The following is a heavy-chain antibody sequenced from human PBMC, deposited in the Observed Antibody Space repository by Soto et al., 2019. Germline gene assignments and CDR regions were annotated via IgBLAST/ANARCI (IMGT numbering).Heavy chain of an antibody. D-gene: IGHD3-22*01. CDR3: ANDYYESRDYYTNDAFDI. Sequence: SGPTLLNPTQTLTLTCTFSGFSLITSGLGVGCTNGVGVGWIRQPPGKALEWLALIYWNDDKRYSPSLKSRLTITKDTSKNKVVLTMKKMDTVETAKYYCANDYYESRDYYTNDAFDIWGQGTMV. CDR2: IYWNDDK. CDR1: GFSLITSGLGVGCTNGVG. J-gene: IGHJ3*02. V-gene: IGHV2-5*01.